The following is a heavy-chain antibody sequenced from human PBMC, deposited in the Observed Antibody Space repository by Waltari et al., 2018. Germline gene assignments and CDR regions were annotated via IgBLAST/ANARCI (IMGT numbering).Heavy chain of an antibody. J-gene: IGHJ4*02. D-gene: IGHD6-13*01. CDR1: GFTFSSYA. Sequence: EVQLLESGGGLVQPGGSLRLSCAASGFTFSSYAMSWVRQAPGKGLEWVSASSGSGGSTYYADSVKGRFTISRDNSKNTLYLQMNSLRAEDTAVYYCAKDTGRSIAAAGTPFDYWGQGTLVTVSS. CDR3: AKDTGRSIAAAGTPFDY. CDR2: SSGSGGST. V-gene: IGHV3-23*01.